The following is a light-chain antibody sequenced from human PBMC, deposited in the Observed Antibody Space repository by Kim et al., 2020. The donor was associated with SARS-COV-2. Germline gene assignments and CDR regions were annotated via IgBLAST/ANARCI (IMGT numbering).Light chain of an antibody. CDR1: SGSLDDSY. CDR2: EDD. V-gene: IGLV6-57*03. J-gene: IGLJ2*01. CDR3: QSYNRSNVV. Sequence: GYTVTISCTRGSGSLDDSYVKWYQRVPDGVATAVIYEDDQRPSGVSDRFSGSIDNSSNASSLTISGLKTEDEADYYCQSYNRSNVVFGGETQLTVL.